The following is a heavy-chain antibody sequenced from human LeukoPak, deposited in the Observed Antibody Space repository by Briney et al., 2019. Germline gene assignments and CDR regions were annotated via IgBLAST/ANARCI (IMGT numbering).Heavy chain of an antibody. V-gene: IGHV3-30-3*01. J-gene: IGHJ6*02. D-gene: IGHD5-18*01. CDR2: ISYDGSNK. Sequence: GGSLRLSCAASGFTFSSYAMHWVRQAPGKGLEWVAVISYDGSNKYYADSVKGRFTISRDNSKNTLYLQMNSLRAEDTAVYYCARDKKGYLRLNYYYYGMDVWGQGTTVTVSS. CDR3: ARDKKGYLRLNYYYYGMDV. CDR1: GFTFSSYA.